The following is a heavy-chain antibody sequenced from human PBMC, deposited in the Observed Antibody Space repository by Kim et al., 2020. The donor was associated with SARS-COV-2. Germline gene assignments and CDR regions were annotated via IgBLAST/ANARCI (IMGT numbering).Heavy chain of an antibody. Sequence: SETLSLTCTVSGGSISSSSYNWGWIRQPPGKGLEWIRSSYYSGSTYYNPSLESRITISVNTSKNQFSLQLSSVTAADTAVYYCARRGYSSSWYEYWGQGTLVTVSS. CDR2: SYYSGST. D-gene: IGHD6-13*01. J-gene: IGHJ4*02. V-gene: IGHV4-39*01. CDR3: ARRGYSSSWYEY. CDR1: GGSISSSSYN.